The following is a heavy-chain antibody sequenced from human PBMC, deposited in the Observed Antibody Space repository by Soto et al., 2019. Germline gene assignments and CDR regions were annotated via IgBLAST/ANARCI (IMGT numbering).Heavy chain of an antibody. V-gene: IGHV3-33*01. CDR1: GFTFSSYG. CDR2: IWYDGSNK. J-gene: IGHJ3*02. CDR3: AREGFRDGYNPSSDDAFDI. D-gene: IGHD5-12*01. Sequence: QVQLVESGGGVVQPGRSLRLSCAASGFTFSSYGMHWVRQAPGKGLEWVAVIWYDGSNKYYADSVKGRFTISRDNSKNTLYLHMNSLRDEDTAVYYCAREGFRDGYNPSSDDAFDIWGQWTMVTVSS.